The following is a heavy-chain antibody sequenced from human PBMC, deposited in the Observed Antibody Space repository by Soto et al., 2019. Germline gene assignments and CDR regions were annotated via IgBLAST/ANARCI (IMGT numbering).Heavy chain of an antibody. CDR2: INAGNGNT. D-gene: IGHD6-13*01. J-gene: IGHJ4*02. CDR1: GYTFTGYY. CDR3: AREYISSWFDY. Sequence: ASVKVSCKASGYTFTGYYMHWVRQAPGQGLEWMAWINAGNGNTKYSQKYQGRVNITRDTSASTAYVELSRLTFDDTAVYYCAREYISSWFDYWGQGTLVTVSS. V-gene: IGHV1-3*01.